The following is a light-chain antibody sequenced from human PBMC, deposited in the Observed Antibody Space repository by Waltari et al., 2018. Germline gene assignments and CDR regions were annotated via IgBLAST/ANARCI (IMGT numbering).Light chain of an antibody. Sequence: DIVMTQSPDSLAVSLGERDTINCKSSHAVLSTSDYKNYLAWYQQKPGQPPKLLIYWASTRESGVPARFSGSGSVTDFTLTISSLQAEDVAVYYCQQYYSTPWTFGQGTKVEIK. CDR2: WAS. CDR1: HAVLSTSDYKNY. CDR3: QQYYSTPWT. V-gene: IGKV4-1*01. J-gene: IGKJ1*01.